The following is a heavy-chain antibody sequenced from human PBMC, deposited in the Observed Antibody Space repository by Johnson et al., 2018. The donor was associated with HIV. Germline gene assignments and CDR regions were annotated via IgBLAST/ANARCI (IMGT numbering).Heavy chain of an antibody. J-gene: IGHJ3*02. Sequence: VTLVESGGELVQPGGSLRLSCAASGFTFSSYAMHWVRQATGKGLEWVSAIGTAGDTSYPGSVKGRFTISRENAKNSLYLQMNSLRAGDTAVYYCARGSSYYYDSSGSDAFDIWGQGTMVTVSS. CDR2: IGTAGDT. CDR3: ARGSSYYYDSSGSDAFDI. D-gene: IGHD3-22*01. V-gene: IGHV3-13*01. CDR1: GFTFSSYA.